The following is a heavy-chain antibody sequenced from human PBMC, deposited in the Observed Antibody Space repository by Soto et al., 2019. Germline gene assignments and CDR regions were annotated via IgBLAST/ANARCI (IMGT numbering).Heavy chain of an antibody. CDR3: AKAKQLAPNYYYYYGMDV. J-gene: IGHJ6*02. CDR2: ICSNGST. Sequence: GGSLRLSCAASGFNVISNYMSWVRQAPGKGLEWVSFICSNGSTYYADSVKGRFTISRDNSNNTLYLQMNSLRAEDTAVYYCAKAKQLAPNYYYYYGMDVWGQGTTVTVSS. CDR1: GFNVISNY. V-gene: IGHV3-53*01. D-gene: IGHD6-6*01.